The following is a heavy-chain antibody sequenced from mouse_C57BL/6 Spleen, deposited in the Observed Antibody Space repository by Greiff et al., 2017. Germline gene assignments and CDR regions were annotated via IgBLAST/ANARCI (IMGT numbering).Heavy chain of an antibody. D-gene: IGHD2-3*01. V-gene: IGHV1-26*01. CDR3: ARAGGYYVAWFAY. J-gene: IGHJ3*01. CDR2: INPNNGGT. Sequence: VQLQQSGPELVKPGASVKISCKASGYTFTDYYMNWVKQSHGKSLEWIGDINPNNGGTSYNQKFKGKATLTVDKSSSTAYMELRSLTSEDSAVYYCARAGGYYVAWFAYWGQGTLVTVSA. CDR1: GYTFTDYY.